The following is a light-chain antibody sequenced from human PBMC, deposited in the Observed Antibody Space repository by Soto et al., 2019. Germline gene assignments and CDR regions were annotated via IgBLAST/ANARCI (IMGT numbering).Light chain of an antibody. CDR1: QSVSSY. V-gene: IGKV3-11*01. CDR2: EAS. Sequence: EIVLTQSPATLSMSPGDRATLSCRASQSVSSYLAWYQQKPGQAPRLLIYEASNRATDIPARFSGSGSGTDFTLTISSLEPEDFAIYYCQQRHNWPVAFGQGTRVEIK. CDR3: QQRHNWPVA. J-gene: IGKJ1*01.